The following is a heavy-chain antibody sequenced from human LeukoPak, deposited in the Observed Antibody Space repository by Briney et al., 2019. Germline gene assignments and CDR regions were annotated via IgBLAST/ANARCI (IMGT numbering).Heavy chain of an antibody. CDR3: AREGASSSSGY. CDR1: GFTVSSNY. J-gene: IGHJ4*02. V-gene: IGHV3-53*01. D-gene: IGHD6-13*01. Sequence: GGSLRLSCVVSGFTVSSNYMSWVRQAPGKGLEWVSVLYSGGNTYHADSVKGRFTISRDNSKNTLYLQMNSLRAEDTAVYYCAREGASSSSGYWGQGTLVTVSS. CDR2: LYSGGNT.